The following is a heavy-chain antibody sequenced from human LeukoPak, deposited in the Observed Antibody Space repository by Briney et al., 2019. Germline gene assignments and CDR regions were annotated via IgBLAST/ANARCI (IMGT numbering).Heavy chain of an antibody. CDR2: FNWMGGST. Sequence: PGGSLTPSCAPSGFTFDVFSVGWVSQLAGRGLEWVSVFNWMGGSTGYADSVKGRFTISRDNANNALYLQMNSLRAEDTALYYCARNWGVASRYFDYWDQGTLVTVSS. V-gene: IGHV3-20*04. CDR1: GFTFDVFS. D-gene: IGHD3-10*01. CDR3: ARNWGVASRYFDY. J-gene: IGHJ4*02.